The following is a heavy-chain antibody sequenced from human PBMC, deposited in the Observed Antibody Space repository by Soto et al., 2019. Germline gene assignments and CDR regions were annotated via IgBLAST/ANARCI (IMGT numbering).Heavy chain of an antibody. CDR1: GFTFSNAW. D-gene: IGHD1-1*01. Sequence: GGSLRLSCAASGFTFSNAWMSWVRQAPGKGLEWVGRIKSKTDGGTTDYAAPVKGRFTISRDDSKNTRDLQMNSLKTEDTAVYYCTTFELERRSRRASKVGIEKYYYYYYMDVWGKGTTVTVSS. CDR2: IKSKTDGGTT. V-gene: IGHV3-15*01. CDR3: TTFELERRSRRASKVGIEKYYYYYYMDV. J-gene: IGHJ6*03.